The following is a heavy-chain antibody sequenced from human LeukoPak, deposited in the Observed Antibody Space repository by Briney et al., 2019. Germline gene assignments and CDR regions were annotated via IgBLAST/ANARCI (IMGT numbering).Heavy chain of an antibody. CDR2: INWNGGST. V-gene: IGHV3-20*04. Sequence: GGSLRLSCAASGFTFDDYGMSWVRQAPGKGLEWVSGINWNGGSTGYADSVKGRFTISRDNAKNSLYLQMNSLRAEDTAVYYCAGPIFGVVIPDYWGQGTLVTVSS. CDR1: GFTFDDYG. J-gene: IGHJ4*02. D-gene: IGHD3-3*01. CDR3: AGPIFGVVIPDY.